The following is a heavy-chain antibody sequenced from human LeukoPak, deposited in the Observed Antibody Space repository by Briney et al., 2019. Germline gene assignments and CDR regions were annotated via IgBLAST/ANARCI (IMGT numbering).Heavy chain of an antibody. CDR1: GFTFSNAW. CDR3: TTVGGYCSGGSCYGMDV. Sequence: GGSLRLSCAASGFTFSNAWMSWVRQAPGKGLEWVGRIKSKTDGGTTDYAAPVKGRLTISRDDSKNTLYLQMNSLKTEDTAVYYCTTVGGYCSGGSCYGMDVWGKGTTVTVSS. CDR2: IKSKTDGGTT. J-gene: IGHJ6*04. D-gene: IGHD2-15*01. V-gene: IGHV3-15*01.